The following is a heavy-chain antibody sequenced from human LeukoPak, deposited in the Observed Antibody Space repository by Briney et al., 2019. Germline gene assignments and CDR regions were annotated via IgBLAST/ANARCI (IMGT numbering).Heavy chain of an antibody. CDR2: MFYSGST. CDR3: ARICGGDCSYDAFDI. V-gene: IGHV4-59*11. CDR1: GGSISSHY. D-gene: IGHD2-21*02. J-gene: IGHJ3*02. Sequence: SETLSLTCTVSGGSISSHYWSWIRQPPGKGLEWIGYMFYSGSTNYNPFLKSRVTISADTSKNQFTLKLSSVTAADTAVYYCARICGGDCSYDAFDIWGQGTMVTVSS.